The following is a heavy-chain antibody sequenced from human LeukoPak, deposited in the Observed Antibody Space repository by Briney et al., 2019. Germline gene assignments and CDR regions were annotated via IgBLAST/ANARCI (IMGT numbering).Heavy chain of an antibody. CDR3: ARDSGAVVVAVPYNWFDP. V-gene: IGHV1-69*01. CDR1: GGTFSSYA. Sequence: ASVKVSCKASGGTFSSYAISWVRQAPGQGLEWMGGIIPICGTANYAQKFQGRVTITADESTSTAYMELSSLRSEDTAVYYGARDSGAVVVAVPYNWFDPWGQGTLVTVSS. J-gene: IGHJ5*02. D-gene: IGHD2-15*01. CDR2: IIPICGTA.